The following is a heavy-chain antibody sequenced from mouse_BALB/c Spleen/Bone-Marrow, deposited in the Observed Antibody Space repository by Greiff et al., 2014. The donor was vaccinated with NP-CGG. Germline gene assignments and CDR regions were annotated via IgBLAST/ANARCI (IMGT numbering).Heavy chain of an antibody. Sequence: QVQLQQSGPGLVAPSQSLSITCTVSGFSLTDFGVSWIRQPPGKGLEWLGVIWGGGSTYYNSSPKSRLSISKDNSKSQVFLKMNNLKTDDTAMYYCTKHTLRYYAMDYWGQGTSVTVSS. V-gene: IGHV2-6-5*01. J-gene: IGHJ4*01. CDR3: TKHTLRYYAMDY. D-gene: IGHD1-1*01. CDR2: IWGGGST. CDR1: GFSLTDFG.